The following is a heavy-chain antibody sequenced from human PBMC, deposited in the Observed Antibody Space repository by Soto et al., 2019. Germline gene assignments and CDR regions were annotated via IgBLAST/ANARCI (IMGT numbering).Heavy chain of an antibody. CDR3: ASVTIFEVVTPTYYFDY. V-gene: IGHV4-59*01. D-gene: IGHD3-3*01. Sequence: SETLSLTCTVSGGSISSYYWSWIRQPPGKGLEWIGYIYYSGSTNYNPSLKSRVTISVDTSKNQFSLKLSSVTAADTAVYYCASVTIFEVVTPTYYFDYWGQGTLVTVSS. CDR2: IYYSGST. CDR1: GGSISSYY. J-gene: IGHJ4*02.